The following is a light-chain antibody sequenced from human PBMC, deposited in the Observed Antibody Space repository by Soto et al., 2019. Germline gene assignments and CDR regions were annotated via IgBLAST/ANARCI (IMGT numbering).Light chain of an antibody. CDR1: QSLLHSNGYNY. Sequence: EIVVTQSPLSLPVTPGEPASVSCRSSQSLLHSNGYNYLDWYLQKPGHPPQLLIYLGSNRASGVPDRFSGSGSGTDFTLKISRVEAEDVGVYYCLQTLQIPHTFGQGTKVDIK. J-gene: IGKJ1*01. CDR2: LGS. CDR3: LQTLQIPHT. V-gene: IGKV2-28*01.